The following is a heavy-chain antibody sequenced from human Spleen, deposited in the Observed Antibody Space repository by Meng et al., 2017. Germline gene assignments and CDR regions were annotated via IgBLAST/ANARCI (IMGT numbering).Heavy chain of an antibody. CDR2: ISYDGSNK. Sequence: LSLTCAASGFTFSSYAMHWVRQAPGKGLEWVAVISYDGSNKYYADSVKGRFTISRDNSKNTLYLQMNSLRAEDTAVYYCARALATTVTTDYYYGMDVWGQGTTVTVSS. V-gene: IGHV3-30*01. CDR3: ARALATTVTTDYYYGMDV. CDR1: GFTFSSYA. D-gene: IGHD4-17*01. J-gene: IGHJ6*02.